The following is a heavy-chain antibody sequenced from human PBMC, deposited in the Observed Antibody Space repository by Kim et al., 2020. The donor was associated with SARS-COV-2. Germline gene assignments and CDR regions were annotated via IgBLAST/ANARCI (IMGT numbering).Heavy chain of an antibody. CDR1: GASVKHHY. D-gene: IGHD2-2*01. Sequence: SETLSLTCAVSGASVKHHYWSWVRQPPGKGLESIGSIYYTGSGNYNPSLMSRVIISVDTSKNQLSLDLKSVTAADTATYYSATFFYASGCFDNWGQGT. CDR2: IYYTGSG. CDR3: ATFFYASGCFDN. J-gene: IGHJ4*02. V-gene: IGHV4-59*02.